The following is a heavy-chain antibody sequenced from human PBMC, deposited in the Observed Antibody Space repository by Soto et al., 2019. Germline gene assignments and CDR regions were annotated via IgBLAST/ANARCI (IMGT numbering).Heavy chain of an antibody. CDR2: INHSGST. CDR1: GGSFSGYY. J-gene: IGHJ3*02. CDR3: TTVADAFDI. V-gene: IGHV4-34*01. Sequence: QVQLQQWGAGLLKPSETLSLTCDVYGGSFSGYYWSWIRQPPGKGLEWIGEINHSGSTNYNPSLKSRGTISVDTSKNQFSLKLSSVTAADTAVYYCTTVADAFDIWGQGTMVTVSS. D-gene: IGHD1-1*01.